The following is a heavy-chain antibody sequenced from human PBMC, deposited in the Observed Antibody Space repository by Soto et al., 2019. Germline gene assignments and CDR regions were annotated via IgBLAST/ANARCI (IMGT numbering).Heavy chain of an antibody. J-gene: IGHJ1*01. CDR1: GGTFSSYT. CDR2: IIPILGIA. D-gene: IGHD4-17*01. V-gene: IGHV1-69*04. CDR3: ARDPNDYGDLPRHFQH. Sequence: GASVKVSCKASGGTFSSYTISWVRQAPGQGLEWMGRIIPILGIANYAQKFQGRVTITADKSTSTAYMELSSLRSEDTAVYYCARDPNDYGDLPRHFQHWGQGTLVTVSS.